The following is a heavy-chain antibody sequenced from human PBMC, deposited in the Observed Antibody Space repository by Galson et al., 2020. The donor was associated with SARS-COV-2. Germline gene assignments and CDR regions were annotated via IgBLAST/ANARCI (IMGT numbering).Heavy chain of an antibody. Sequence: NSGGSLRLSCAASGFTFSNYNMKWVRQAPGKGLEWVSSISGSSSSIYYADSMKGRLTISRDNAKNSVYLLMNSLRAEDTAVYYCARARRWGIGVAGTGDYWGQGTLVTVSS. D-gene: IGHD6-19*01. CDR2: ISGSSSSI. J-gene: IGHJ4*02. CDR3: ARARRWGIGVAGTGDY. CDR1: GFTFSNYN. V-gene: IGHV3-21*01.